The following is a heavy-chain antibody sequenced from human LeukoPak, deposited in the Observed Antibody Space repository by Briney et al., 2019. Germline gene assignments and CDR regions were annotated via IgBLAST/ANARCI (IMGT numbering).Heavy chain of an antibody. Sequence: GGSLRLSCAASGFTFSSYAMSWVRQAPGKGLEWVSAISGSGGSTYYADSVKGRFTISRDNSKNTLYLQMNSLRAEDTAVYYCAKDIAYYYDSRGYYGYWGQGTLVTVSS. CDR2: ISGSGGST. D-gene: IGHD3-22*01. CDR3: AKDIAYYYDSRGYYGY. V-gene: IGHV3-23*01. J-gene: IGHJ4*02. CDR1: GFTFSSYA.